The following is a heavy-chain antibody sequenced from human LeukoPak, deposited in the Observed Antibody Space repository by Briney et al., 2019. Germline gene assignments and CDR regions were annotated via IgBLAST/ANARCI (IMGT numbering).Heavy chain of an antibody. V-gene: IGHV3-48*04. J-gene: IGHJ4*02. Sequence: GGSLRLSCAASGFTFSSYSMNWVRQAPGKGLEWVSYISSSSSTIYYADSVKGRFIISRDNAKNSLYLQMNSLRAEDTAVYYCARGHSSGYRNNSRLIDYWGQGTLVTVSS. D-gene: IGHD3-22*01. CDR3: ARGHSSGYRNNSRLIDY. CDR2: ISSSSSTI. CDR1: GFTFSSYS.